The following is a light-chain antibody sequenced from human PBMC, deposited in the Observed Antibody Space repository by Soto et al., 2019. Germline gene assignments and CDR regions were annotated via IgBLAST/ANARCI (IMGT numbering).Light chain of an antibody. CDR1: QSISSY. CDR3: QQSYNTPYT. J-gene: IGKJ2*01. CDR2: GAS. V-gene: IGKV1-39*01. Sequence: DIQMTQSPSSLSASVGDRVTITCRASQSISSYLNWYQQKPGKAPKLLIYGASTLQSGVPPRFSGSGSGTDFTLTISKLQPEDFATYYCQQSYNTPYTFGQGTKLEIK.